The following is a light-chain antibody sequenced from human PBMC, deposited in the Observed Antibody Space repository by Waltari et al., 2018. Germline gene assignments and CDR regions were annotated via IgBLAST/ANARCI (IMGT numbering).Light chain of an antibody. Sequence: QSALTQPAAVSGSHGQSITISCTGTSRDVGGYNFVSWYQQHPGKAPKLMIYDVSNRPSGVSNRFSGSKSGNTASLTISGLQAEYEADYYCNSYTSSSTLVFGGGTKVTVL. CDR2: DVS. CDR1: SRDVGGYNF. V-gene: IGLV2-14*03. CDR3: NSYTSSSTLV. J-gene: IGLJ2*01.